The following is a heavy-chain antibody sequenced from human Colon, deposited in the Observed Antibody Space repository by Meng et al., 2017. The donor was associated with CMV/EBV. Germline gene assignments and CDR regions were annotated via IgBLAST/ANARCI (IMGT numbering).Heavy chain of an antibody. CDR1: GYTFTHYH. CDR2: INTNTGSP. J-gene: IGHJ5*02. D-gene: IGHD3-16*01. CDR3: ANSLGAGA. Sequence: TVSCTASGYTFTHYHMRWVRQAPGQGLEWMGWINTNTGSPTYAQGLTGRFAFSLDTSVNTAFLQINKLQAEDTAMYYCANSLGAGAWGQGTLVTVSS. V-gene: IGHV7-4-1*02.